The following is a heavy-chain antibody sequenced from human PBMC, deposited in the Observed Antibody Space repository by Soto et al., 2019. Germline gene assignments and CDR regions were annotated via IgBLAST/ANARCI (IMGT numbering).Heavy chain of an antibody. CDR3: AKEPVGPDWYFDL. V-gene: IGHV3-33*06. CDR2: IWSDGNNR. J-gene: IGHJ2*01. Sequence: GGSLRLSCAASGFMFSNHGMHWVRQAPGKGLEWVAVIWSDGNNRYYADSVKGRFTISRDNSKNTLYLQMNSLRAEDTAVYNCAKEPVGPDWYFDLWGRGTLVTVSS. CDR1: GFMFSNHG.